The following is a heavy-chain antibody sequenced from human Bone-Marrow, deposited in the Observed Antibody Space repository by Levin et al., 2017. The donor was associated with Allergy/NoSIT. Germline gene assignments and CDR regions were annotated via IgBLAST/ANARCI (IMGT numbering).Heavy chain of an antibody. V-gene: IGHV3-48*01. CDR2: ISSGSGTS. J-gene: IGHJ2*01. CDR3: ARETTYYFDTGGDLRAGWYFDL. Sequence: SCAASGFSFNTYNMHWVRQAPGKGLECISYISSGSGTSDYADSVKGRFTISRDNANNSMYLQMNSLRAEDTAVYYCARETTYYFDTGGDLRAGWYFDLWGRGTLVTVSP. CDR1: GFSFNTYN. D-gene: IGHD3-22*01.